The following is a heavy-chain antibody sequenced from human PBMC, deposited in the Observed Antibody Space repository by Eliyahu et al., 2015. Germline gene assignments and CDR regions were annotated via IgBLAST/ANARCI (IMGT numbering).Heavy chain of an antibody. J-gene: IGHJ5*02. Sequence: QVQLVQSGAEVKKPGSSVKVSCKASGGTFSSYAISWVRQAPGQGLEWMGGIIPIFGTANYAQKFQGRVTITADKSTSTAYMELSSLRSEDTAVYYCARARAIWFGELFPGGWFDPWGQGTLVTVSS. CDR3: ARARAIWFGELFPGGWFDP. V-gene: IGHV1-69*06. CDR2: IIPIFGTA. CDR1: GGTFSSYA. D-gene: IGHD3-10*01.